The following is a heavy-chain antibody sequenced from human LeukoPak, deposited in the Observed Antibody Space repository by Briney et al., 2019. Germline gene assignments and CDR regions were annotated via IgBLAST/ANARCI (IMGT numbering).Heavy chain of an antibody. CDR3: ATDYWWASVGRGNRVNWLDS. CDR1: GYTLTGYY. CDR2: INPHFGVK. V-gene: IGHV1-2*02. J-gene: IGHJ5*01. Sequence: GASVKLSCKSSGYTLTGYYVHWVRQAPGQGFEWMRWINPHFGVKNYAQNIHDTVTLTRDTSINTAYFKMKTSMLLGTAVYYCATDYWWASVGRGNRVNWLDSWSQGSLTTVSS. D-gene: IGHD2-8*01.